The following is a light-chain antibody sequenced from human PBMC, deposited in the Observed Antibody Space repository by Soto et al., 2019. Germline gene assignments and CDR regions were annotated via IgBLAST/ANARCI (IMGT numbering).Light chain of an antibody. CDR1: QSVLYSSNNKNY. CDR3: QQYYSLWS. Sequence: DIVMTQSPDSLAVSPGERATINCKSSQSVLYSSNNKNYLAWYQQKPGQAPKLVIYWASTCESEVPDRFSGSVSGTDFTLTISSLQAEDVAVYYCQQYYSLWSFGQGPKVEIK. CDR2: WAS. V-gene: IGKV4-1*01. J-gene: IGKJ1*01.